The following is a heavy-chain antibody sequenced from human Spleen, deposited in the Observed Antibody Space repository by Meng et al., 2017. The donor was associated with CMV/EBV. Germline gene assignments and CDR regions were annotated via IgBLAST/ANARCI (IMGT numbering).Heavy chain of an antibody. J-gene: IGHJ4*02. CDR3: ARAFDDDYGDYGLYYFDY. D-gene: IGHD4-17*01. CDR2: ISSSSGYI. CDR1: GFTFGTFS. V-gene: IGHV3-21*01. Sequence: GGSLRLSCAASGFTFGTFSMNWVRQAPGKGLEWVSSISSSSGYIYYADSVKGRFTISRDNAKKSLYLQMNSLRAEDTAVYYCARAFDDDYGDYGLYYFDYWGQGTLVTVSS.